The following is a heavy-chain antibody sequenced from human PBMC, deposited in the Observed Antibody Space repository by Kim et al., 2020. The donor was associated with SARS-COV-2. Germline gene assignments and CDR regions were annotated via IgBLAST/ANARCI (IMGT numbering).Heavy chain of an antibody. V-gene: IGHV3-23*01. CDR1: GFTFSNYA. D-gene: IGHD5-18*01. CDR3: AKRGDAPMVRGCYSYMDV. J-gene: IGHJ6*03. Sequence: GGSLRLSCAASGFTFSNYAMSWVRQAPGKGLEWVSVMSGSGGSTYYADSVKGRFTISRDNSKNTLFLQMSSLRAEDTAVYYCAKRGDAPMVRGCYSYMDVWGKGTTVTVSS. CDR2: MSGSGGST.